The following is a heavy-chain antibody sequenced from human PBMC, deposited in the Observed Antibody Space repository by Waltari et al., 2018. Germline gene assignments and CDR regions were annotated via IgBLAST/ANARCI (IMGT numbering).Heavy chain of an antibody. V-gene: IGHV4-31*02. CDR1: GFSLSSGPYY. CDR2: ISHSGDT. J-gene: IGHJ4*02. D-gene: IGHD3-3*02. CDR3: AGRGAKMFSI. Sequence: QVQLQESGPGLVQPSQTLSLTCSVSGFSLSSGPYYWSWIRQHPGQGLEWIGYISHSGDTDYSPSLRSRLTLSVDTSKNQFSLKLNSVTAADTGVYFCAGRGAKMFSIWGRGTLVTVSS.